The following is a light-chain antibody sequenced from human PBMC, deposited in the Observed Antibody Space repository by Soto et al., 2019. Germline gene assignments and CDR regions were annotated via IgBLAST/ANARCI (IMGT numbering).Light chain of an antibody. CDR2: EVS. CDR3: NSYTSSSTRV. CDR1: SSDVGGYNY. V-gene: IGLV2-14*01. Sequence: QSALTQPASVSGSPGQSITISCTGTSSDVGGYNYVSWYQQHPGKAPKLMIYEVSYRPSGVSNRFSGSKSGNTASLTISGLQAEDEADYYCNSYTSSSTRVFGPGTKLTVL. J-gene: IGLJ1*01.